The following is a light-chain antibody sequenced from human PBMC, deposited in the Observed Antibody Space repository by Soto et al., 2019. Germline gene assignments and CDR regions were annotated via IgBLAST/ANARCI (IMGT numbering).Light chain of an antibody. CDR1: SSNIGNTY. J-gene: IGLJ2*01. CDR3: AAGYDSLSGVV. Sequence: QSVLTQPPSASGTPGQRVTISCSGSSSNIGNTYVHWYQRLPGTATNLLLYRSNQRPAVVPDRVSGYKSGTSASLAISGLRSEDEDYYYCAAGYDSLSGVVFGGGTKLTVL. CDR2: RSN. V-gene: IGLV1-47*01.